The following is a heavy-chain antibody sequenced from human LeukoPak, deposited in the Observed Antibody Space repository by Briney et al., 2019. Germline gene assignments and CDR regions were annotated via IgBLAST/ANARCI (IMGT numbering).Heavy chain of an antibody. CDR1: GFIFDDAV. CDR3: AKGRYDGSGAAYDN. V-gene: IGHV3-9*01. CDR2: VSRKSDYR. D-gene: IGHD3-10*01. J-gene: IGHJ4*02. Sequence: PGGSLRLSCAASGFIFDDAVMHWVRQAPGKGLEWVSGVSRKSDYRAYADSVKGRFTISRDNARNSLYLQMNSLRAEDTALYYCAKGRYDGSGAAYDNWGQGTLVTVSS.